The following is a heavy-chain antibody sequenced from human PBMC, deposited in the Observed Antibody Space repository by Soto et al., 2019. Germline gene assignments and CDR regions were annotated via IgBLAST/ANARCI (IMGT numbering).Heavy chain of an antibody. CDR3: AKSYDPVTAPFLSTDS. Sequence: QDHLVESGGGVVQPGGSLKLSCSASGFVFSSFGLHWVRQAPGKGLEWVALVSYDGRRTYYADSVRGRFAPSRDNSQDSQFLLMNQLKMENTAGYYCAKSYDPVTAPFLSTDSWGQGSLVSVSS. V-gene: IGHV3-30*09. CDR1: GFVFSSFG. CDR2: VSYDGRRT. J-gene: IGHJ4*02. D-gene: IGHD2-21*02.